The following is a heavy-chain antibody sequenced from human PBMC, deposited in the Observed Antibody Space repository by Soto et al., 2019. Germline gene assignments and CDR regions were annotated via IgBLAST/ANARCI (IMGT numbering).Heavy chain of an antibody. CDR3: ASTDMEPSFHFDY. Sequence: SETLSLTCTVSGVSISSGDYYWSWIRQPPGKGLEWIGYIYYSGSTYYNPSLKSRVTISVDTSKNQFSLKLSSVTAADTAVYYCASTDMEPSFHFDYWGTGPLVNVS. CDR2: IYYSGST. J-gene: IGHJ4*02. V-gene: IGHV4-30-4*01. D-gene: IGHD5-18*01. CDR1: GVSISSGDYY.